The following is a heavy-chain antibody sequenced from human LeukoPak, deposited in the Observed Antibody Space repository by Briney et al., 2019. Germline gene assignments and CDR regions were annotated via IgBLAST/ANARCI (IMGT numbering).Heavy chain of an antibody. CDR1: GFTFSTYG. D-gene: IGHD1-26*01. CDR2: ISSSSSYI. J-gene: IGHJ4*02. CDR3: ARVSGTLGSCGY. Sequence: GGSLRLSCAASGFTFSTYGMHWVRQAPGKGLEWVSSISSSSSYIYYADSVKGRFTISRDSAKNSLYLQMNSLRAEDTAVYYCARVSGTLGSCGYWGQGTLVTVSS. V-gene: IGHV3-21*01.